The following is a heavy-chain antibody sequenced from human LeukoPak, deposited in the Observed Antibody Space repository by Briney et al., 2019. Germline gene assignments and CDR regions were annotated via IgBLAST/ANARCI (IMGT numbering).Heavy chain of an antibody. D-gene: IGHD5-18*01. CDR2: ITGSGGST. Sequence: GGSLRLSCAASGFTFSSSGMGWVRQAPGKGLECVSPITGSGGSTSYTDSVKGRFTISRDDSKNTLYLQMNSLRAEDTAVYYCARGRNTGRQFYFDYWGQGTLVTVAS. J-gene: IGHJ4*02. CDR1: GFTFSSSG. V-gene: IGHV3-23*01. CDR3: ARGRNTGRQFYFDY.